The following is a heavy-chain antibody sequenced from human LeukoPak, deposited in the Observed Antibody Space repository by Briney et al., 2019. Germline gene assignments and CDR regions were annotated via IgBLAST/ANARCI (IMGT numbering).Heavy chain of an antibody. CDR3: ARDLGDYDFDY. CDR2: ISYDGSNK. J-gene: IGHJ4*02. D-gene: IGHD4-17*01. Sequence: LPGGSLRLSCAASGFTFSSYAMHWVRQAPGKGLEWVAVISYDGSNKYYADSVKGRFTITRDNSKNTLYLQMNSLRAEDTAVYYCARDLGDYDFDYWGQGTLVTVSS. V-gene: IGHV3-30*04. CDR1: GFTFSSYA.